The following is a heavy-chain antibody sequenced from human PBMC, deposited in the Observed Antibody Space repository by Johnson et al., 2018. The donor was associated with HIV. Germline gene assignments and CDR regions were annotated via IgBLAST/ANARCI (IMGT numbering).Heavy chain of an antibody. CDR1: GFTFSSYA. Sequence: QVQLVESGGGVVQPGRSLRLPCAASGFTFSSYAMHWVRQAPGKGLEWVAFIRYDGSLKHYVDSVEGRFTISRDNSKNTLYLQMNSLIAEDTAVYYCAKDLNPDNWNPDAFDIWGQGTMVTVSS. CDR2: IRYDGSLK. CDR3: AKDLNPDNWNPDAFDI. V-gene: IGHV3-30*02. J-gene: IGHJ3*02. D-gene: IGHD1-20*01.